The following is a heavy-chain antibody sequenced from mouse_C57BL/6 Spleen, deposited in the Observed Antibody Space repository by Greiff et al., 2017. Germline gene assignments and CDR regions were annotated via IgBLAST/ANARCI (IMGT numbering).Heavy chain of an antibody. J-gene: IGHJ4*01. D-gene: IGHD2-2*01. CDR2: ISYDGSN. Sequence: DVKLVESGPGLVKPSQSLSLTCSVTGYSITSGYYWNWIRQFPGNKLEWMGYISYDGSNNYNPSLKNRISITRDTSKNQFFLKLNSVTTEEKATYYCAREGGYDGYYYAMDYWGQGTSLTVSS. CDR3: AREGGYDGYYYAMDY. V-gene: IGHV3-6*01. CDR1: GYSITSGYY.